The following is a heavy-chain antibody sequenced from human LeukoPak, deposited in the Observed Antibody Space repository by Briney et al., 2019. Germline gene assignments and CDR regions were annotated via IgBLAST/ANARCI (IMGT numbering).Heavy chain of an antibody. J-gene: IGHJ6*03. CDR3: ARDWGGYSCGEGYYYYMDV. CDR2: IYYSGST. V-gene: IGHV4-59*01. D-gene: IGHD5-18*01. Sequence: SETLSLTCTVSGGSISSYYWSWIWQPPGKGLEWIGYIYYSGSTNYNPSLKSRVTISVDTSKNQFSLKLSSVTAADTAVYYCARDWGGYSCGEGYYYYMDVWGKGTTVTVSS. CDR1: GGSISSYY.